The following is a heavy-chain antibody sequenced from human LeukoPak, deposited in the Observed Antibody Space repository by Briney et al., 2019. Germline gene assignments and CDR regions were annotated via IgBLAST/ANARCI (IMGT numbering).Heavy chain of an antibody. V-gene: IGHV4-59*01. J-gene: IGHJ3*02. CDR2: IYYSGXT. D-gene: IGHD3-3*01. CDR3: ARVQEASVYYDFWSGYYTVGALDI. Sequence: GXGLEWXGXIYYSGXTNYNPSLKSRVTISVDTSKNQFSLKLSSVTAADTAVYYCARVQEASVYYDFWSGYYTVGALDIWGQGTMVTVSS.